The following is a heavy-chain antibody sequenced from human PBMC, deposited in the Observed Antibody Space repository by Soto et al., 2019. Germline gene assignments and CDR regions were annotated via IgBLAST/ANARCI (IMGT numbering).Heavy chain of an antibody. D-gene: IGHD2-2*02. CDR3: ARASGYCSSTSCYRWGWFDP. CDR1: GGTFSSYA. Sequence: ASVKVSCKAFGGTFSSYAISWGRKAPEQGLEWMGGIIPIFGTANYAQKFQGRVTITADESTSTAYMELSSLRSEDTAVYYCARASGYCSSTSCYRWGWFDPWGQGTLVTVS. V-gene: IGHV1-69*13. CDR2: IIPIFGTA. J-gene: IGHJ5*02.